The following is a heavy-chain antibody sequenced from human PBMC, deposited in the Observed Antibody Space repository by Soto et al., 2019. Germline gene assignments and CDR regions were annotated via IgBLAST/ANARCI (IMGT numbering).Heavy chain of an antibody. Sequence: ASVKVSCKASGYTFTSYGISWVRQAPGQGLEWMGWISAYNGNTNYAQKLQGRVTMTTDTSTSTAYMELRSLRSDDTAVYYCARDPGCTNGVCYYYYYYGMDVWGQGTTVTVSS. V-gene: IGHV1-18*01. J-gene: IGHJ6*02. CDR3: ARDPGCTNGVCYYYYYYGMDV. D-gene: IGHD2-8*01. CDR1: GYTFTSYG. CDR2: ISAYNGNT.